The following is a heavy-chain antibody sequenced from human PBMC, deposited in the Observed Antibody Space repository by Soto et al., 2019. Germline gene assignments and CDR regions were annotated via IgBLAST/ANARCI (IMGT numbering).Heavy chain of an antibody. CDR3: SRGWLQLNY. Sequence: PSETLSLTCTVSGGAIISYYWILIRHPPWKGLEWNVYIYYSGSTNYNPSLKSRVTISVDTSKNQFSLKLSSVTAADTAVYYCSRGWLQLNYWGQGTLVTVSS. D-gene: IGHD5-12*01. V-gene: IGHV4-59*01. CDR1: GGAIISYY. J-gene: IGHJ4*02. CDR2: IYYSGST.